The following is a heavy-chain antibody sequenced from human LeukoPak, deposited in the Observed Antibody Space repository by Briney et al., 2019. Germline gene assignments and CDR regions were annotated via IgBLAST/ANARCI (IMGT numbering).Heavy chain of an antibody. V-gene: IGHV1-18*01. J-gene: IGHJ4*02. CDR1: GYTFTSYG. CDR3: ARDPGGWYYSDYYFDY. D-gene: IGHD6-19*01. CDR2: ISAYNGNT. Sequence: ASVKVSFKASGYTFTSYGISWVRQAPGQGREGMGWISAYNGNTNYAQKLQGRVTMTTDTSTSTAYMELRSLRSDDTAVYYCARDPGGWYYSDYYFDYWGQGTLVTVSS.